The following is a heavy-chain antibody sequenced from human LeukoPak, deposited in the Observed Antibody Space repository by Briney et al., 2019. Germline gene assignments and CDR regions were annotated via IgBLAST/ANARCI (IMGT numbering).Heavy chain of an antibody. CDR1: GGSISSYY. CDR2: IYYSGST. D-gene: IGHD4-17*01. V-gene: IGHV4-59*01. Sequence: SETLSLTCTVSGGSISSYYWSWIRQPPGKGLEWIGYIYYSGSTNYNPSLKSRVTISVDTSKNQFSLKLSSVTAADMAAYYCATSSYGDFHNAFDIWGQGTMVTVSS. CDR3: ATSSYGDFHNAFDI. J-gene: IGHJ3*02.